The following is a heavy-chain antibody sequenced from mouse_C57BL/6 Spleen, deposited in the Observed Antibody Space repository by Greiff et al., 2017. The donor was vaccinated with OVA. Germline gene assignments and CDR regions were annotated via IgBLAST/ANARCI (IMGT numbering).Heavy chain of an antibody. V-gene: IGHV1-52*01. CDR1: GYTFTSYW. CDR3: ARSDSSGPDY. J-gene: IGHJ2*01. CDR2: IDPSDSET. D-gene: IGHD3-2*02. Sequence: QVQLQQSGAELVRPGSSVKLSCKASGYTFTSYWMHWVKQRPIQGLEWIGNIDPSDSETHYNQKFKDKATLTVDKSSSTAYMQLSSLTSEDSAVYYCARSDSSGPDYWGQGTTLTVSS.